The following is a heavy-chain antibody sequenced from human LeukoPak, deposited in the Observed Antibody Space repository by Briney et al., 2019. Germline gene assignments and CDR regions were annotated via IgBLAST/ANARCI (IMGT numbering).Heavy chain of an antibody. V-gene: IGHV4-59*08. CDR1: GGSISSYY. D-gene: IGHD1-26*01. CDR2: IYYTGRT. Sequence: SETLSLTCTVSGGSISSYYWSWMRQPPGKGLEWIGYIYYTGRTNYNPSLKSRVTISVDTSKNQFSLKLGSVTAADTAVYYCARHSGGYHGFDYWGQGTLVTVSS. CDR3: ARHSGGYHGFDY. J-gene: IGHJ4*02.